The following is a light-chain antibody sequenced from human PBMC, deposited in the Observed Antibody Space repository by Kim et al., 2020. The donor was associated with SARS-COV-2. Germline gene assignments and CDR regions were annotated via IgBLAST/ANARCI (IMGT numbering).Light chain of an antibody. V-gene: IGKV3-20*01. J-gene: IGKJ1*01. Sequence: SPRDRATLSCRASQSVSSSYLAWYQQKPGQAPRLLIYAASSRATGIPDRFSGSGSGTDFTLTISRLEPEDFVVYYCQQYGSSPQTFGQGTKVDIK. CDR1: QSVSSSY. CDR2: AAS. CDR3: QQYGSSPQT.